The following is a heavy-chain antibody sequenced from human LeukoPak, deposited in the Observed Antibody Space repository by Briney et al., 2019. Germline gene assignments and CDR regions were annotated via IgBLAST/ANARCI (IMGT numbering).Heavy chain of an antibody. V-gene: IGHV3-30*02. D-gene: IGHD2/OR15-2a*01. Sequence: PGGSLRLSCVVSRLTFRNYGMHWVRQAPGKGLEWVAFVEYDGGDKYYTDSVKGRFTISRDNSRNTLHLLMNSLTTEDTAVYHCATKRGNSGYLESWGQGTLVTVSS. CDR1: RLTFRNYG. CDR2: VEYDGGDK. CDR3: ATKRGNSGYLES. J-gene: IGHJ4*02.